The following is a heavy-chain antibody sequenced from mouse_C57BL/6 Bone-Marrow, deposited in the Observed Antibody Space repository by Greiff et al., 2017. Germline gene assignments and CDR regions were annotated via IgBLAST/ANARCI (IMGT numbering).Heavy chain of an antibody. CDR2: IYPGAGDT. CDR1: GYAFSSSW. CDR3: ARLIYYYGSGCDY. D-gene: IGHD1-1*01. J-gene: IGHJ2*01. Sequence: VQLQQSGPELVKPGASVKISCKASGYAFSSSWMNWVKQRPGKGLAWIGRIYPGAGDTNYNGKFKGKATLTADKSSSTAYMQLSSLTSEASAVYFCARLIYYYGSGCDYWGQGTTLTVSS. V-gene: IGHV1-82*01.